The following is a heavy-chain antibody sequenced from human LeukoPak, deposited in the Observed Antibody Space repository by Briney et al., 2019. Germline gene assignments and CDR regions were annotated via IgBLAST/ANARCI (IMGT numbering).Heavy chain of an antibody. V-gene: IGHV3-21*01. Sequence: PGGSLRLSCAPSGFSFRIYKMNWVRQPPGRGLEWVSSISTGSTYIYYADSVKGPFTISRDNAKNSLYLQMDSLRAEDTAVYYCAGDYDDATWEQPGRNNWFDPWGQGTLVTVSS. CDR3: AGDYDDATWEQPGRNNWFDP. CDR1: GFSFRIYK. J-gene: IGHJ5*02. CDR2: ISTGSTYI. D-gene: IGHD3-16*01.